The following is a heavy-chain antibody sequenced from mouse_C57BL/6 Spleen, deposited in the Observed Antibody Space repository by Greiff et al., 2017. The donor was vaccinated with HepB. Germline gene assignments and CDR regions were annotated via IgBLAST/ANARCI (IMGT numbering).Heavy chain of an antibody. Sequence: QVQLQQPGAELVKPGASVKLSCKASGYTFTSYWMQWVKQRPGQGLEWIGEIDPSDSYTNYNQKFKGKATLTVDTSSSTAYMQLSSLTSEDSAVYYCARSEGYYGSSSWFAYWGQGTLVTVSA. V-gene: IGHV1-50*01. D-gene: IGHD1-1*01. CDR2: IDPSDSYT. CDR3: ARSEGYYGSSSWFAY. J-gene: IGHJ3*01. CDR1: GYTFTSYW.